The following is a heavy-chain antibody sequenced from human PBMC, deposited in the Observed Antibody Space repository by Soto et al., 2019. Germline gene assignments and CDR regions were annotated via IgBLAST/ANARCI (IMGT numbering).Heavy chain of an antibody. D-gene: IGHD3-9*01. CDR1: GGTFSSYT. CDR3: ASLGRDYDILTGPLDYYYYMDV. Sequence: SVKVSCKASGGTFSSYTISWVRQAPGQGLEWMGRIIPILGIANYAQKFQGRVTITADKSTSTAYMELSSLRSEDTAVYYCASLGRDYDILTGPLDYYYYMDVWGKGTTVTVSS. V-gene: IGHV1-69*02. CDR2: IIPILGIA. J-gene: IGHJ6*03.